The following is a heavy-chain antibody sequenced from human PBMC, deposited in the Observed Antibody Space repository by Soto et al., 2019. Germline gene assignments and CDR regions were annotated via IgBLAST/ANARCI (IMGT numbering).Heavy chain of an antibody. CDR1: GASITSGGYY. D-gene: IGHD3-10*01. CDR2: IFYSGNT. J-gene: IGHJ1*01. V-gene: IGHV4-31*03. CDR3: ARDVVRGLYPEYFQH. Sequence: SETLSLTCTVSGASITSGGYYWSWIRQHPGKGLEWIGYIFYSGNTYYNPSLKSRVSISLDTSKNQFSLKLSSVTAADTAVYYCARDVVRGLYPEYFQHWGQGTLVTVSS.